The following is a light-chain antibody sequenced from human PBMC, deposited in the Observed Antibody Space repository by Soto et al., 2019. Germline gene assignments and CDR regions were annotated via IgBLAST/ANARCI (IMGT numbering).Light chain of an antibody. V-gene: IGLV2-11*01. Sequence: QSALTQPRSVSGSPGQSVTISCTGISSDVGDYNYVSWYQQHPGKAPKLMIYDVSKRPSGVPDRFSGSKSGNTASLTISGLQAEDEADYYCCSYAGSYTAWVFGGGTKLTVL. CDR2: DVS. CDR3: CSYAGSYTAWV. CDR1: SSDVGDYNY. J-gene: IGLJ3*02.